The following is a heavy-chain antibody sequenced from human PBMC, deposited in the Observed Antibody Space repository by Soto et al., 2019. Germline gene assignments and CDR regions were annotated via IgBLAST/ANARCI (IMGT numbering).Heavy chain of an antibody. Sequence: TSVKVSCKASGGTFSSYTSSWVRQAPGQGLEWMGRIIPILGIANYAQKFQGRVTITADKSTSTAYMELSSLRSEDTAVYYCARDSSTSCFLDPRGQGTLVTVSS. J-gene: IGHJ5*02. V-gene: IGHV1-69*04. CDR1: GGTFSSYT. CDR3: ARDSSTSCFLDP. CDR2: IIPILGIA. D-gene: IGHD2-2*01.